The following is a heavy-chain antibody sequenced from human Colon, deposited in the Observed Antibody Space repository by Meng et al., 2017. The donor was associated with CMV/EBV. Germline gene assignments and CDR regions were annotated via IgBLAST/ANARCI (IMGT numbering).Heavy chain of an antibody. J-gene: IGHJ5*02. CDR3: SRGQDFVVVPTPKNFFDP. D-gene: IGHD2-2*01. V-gene: IGHV3-21*06. CDR2: ISSAGIYT. CDR1: GFRFSIGS. Sequence: GGSLRPSWAASGFRFSIGSMDWVRQAPGKGLEWIATISSAGIYTYYAASVKGRFTISRDNAKSTVFLQMNSLRAEDTAVYYCSRGQDFVVVPTPKNFFDPWGQGTLVTVSS.